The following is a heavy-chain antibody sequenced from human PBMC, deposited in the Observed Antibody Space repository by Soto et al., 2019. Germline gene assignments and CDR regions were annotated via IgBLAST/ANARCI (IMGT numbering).Heavy chain of an antibody. CDR3: ARGQDMTVAFDI. CDR1: GGSISSGGYY. J-gene: IGHJ3*02. D-gene: IGHD2-15*01. V-gene: IGHV4-31*03. Sequence: SETLSLTCTVSGGSISSGGYYWSWIRQHPGKGLEWIGYIYYSGSTYYNPSLKSRVTISVDTSKNQFSLKLSSVTAADTAVYYCARGQDMTVAFDIWGQGTMVTVSS. CDR2: IYYSGST.